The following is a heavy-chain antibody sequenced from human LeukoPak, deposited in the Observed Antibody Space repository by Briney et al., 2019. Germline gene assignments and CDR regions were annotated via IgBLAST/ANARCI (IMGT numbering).Heavy chain of an antibody. CDR2: IIPISGTA. V-gene: IGHV1-69*13. D-gene: IGHD6-13*01. J-gene: IGHJ4*02. CDR1: GGTFSNHA. CDR3: ARWAGDSSAWYPALFDY. Sequence: ASVKVSCKASGGTFSNHAISWVRQAPGQGLEWMGVIIPISGTANYAQKFQGRVTITADAPTSPVYMEFSSLTSDDTAVYYCARWAGDSSAWYPALFDYWGQGTLVTVSS.